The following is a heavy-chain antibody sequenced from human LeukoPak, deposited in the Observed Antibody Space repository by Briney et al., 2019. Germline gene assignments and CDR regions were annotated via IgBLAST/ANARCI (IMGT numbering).Heavy chain of an antibody. CDR1: GGSFSGYY. CDR2: INHSGST. D-gene: IGHD2-21*02. J-gene: IGHJ4*02. Sequence: SETLSLTCAVYGGSFSGYYWSWIRQPPGKGLEWIGEINHSGSTNYNPSLKSRVTISVDTSKNQFSLKLSSVTAADTAVYYCARRPCGGDCQLDYRGQGTLVTVSS. CDR3: ARRPCGGDCQLDY. V-gene: IGHV4-34*01.